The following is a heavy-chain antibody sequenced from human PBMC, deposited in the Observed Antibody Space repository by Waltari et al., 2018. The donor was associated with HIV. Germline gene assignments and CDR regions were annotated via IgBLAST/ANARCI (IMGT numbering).Heavy chain of an antibody. J-gene: IGHJ3*01. CDR2: INQSVNI. D-gene: IGHD3-22*01. CDR3: ARGSPTLQFYDDFSGYLDAFDV. CDR1: GGSFSAYY. Sequence: QVQLQQWGAGLLKPSETLSLTCAVSGGSFSAYYWSWILQTPGKGLEWFGEINQSVNIHQIPSLKSRLTISVDPSKHQFSLKMTSMTAADTAVYYCARGSPTLQFYDDFSGYLDAFDVWGHGTMVTVSS. V-gene: IGHV4-34*01.